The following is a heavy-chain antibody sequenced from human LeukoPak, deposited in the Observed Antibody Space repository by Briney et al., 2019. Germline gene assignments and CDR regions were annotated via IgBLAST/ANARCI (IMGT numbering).Heavy chain of an antibody. CDR3: ARVTSSGYYPYYYYYMDV. D-gene: IGHD3-22*01. J-gene: IGHJ6*03. Sequence: MASETLSLTCTVSGGSISSGSYYWSWIRQPAGKELEWIGRIYTSGSTNYSPSLKSRVTISVDTSKNQFSLKLSSVTAADTAVYYCARVTSSGYYPYYYYYMDVWGKGTTVTVSS. V-gene: IGHV4-61*02. CDR2: IYTSGST. CDR1: GGSISSGSYY.